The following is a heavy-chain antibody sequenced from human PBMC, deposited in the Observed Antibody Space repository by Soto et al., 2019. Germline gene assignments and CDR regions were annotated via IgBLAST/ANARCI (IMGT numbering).Heavy chain of an antibody. CDR2: ISSSSSYI. D-gene: IGHD3-3*01. CDR1: GFTFSSYS. Sequence: GGSLRLSCAASGFTFSSYSVNWVRQAPGKGLEWVSSISSSSSYIYYADSVKGRFTISRDNAKNSLYLQMNSLRAEDTAVYYCARDRTYDFWSVYYTGSAPLDYWGQGTLVTISS. J-gene: IGHJ4*02. V-gene: IGHV3-21*01. CDR3: ARDRTYDFWSVYYTGSAPLDY.